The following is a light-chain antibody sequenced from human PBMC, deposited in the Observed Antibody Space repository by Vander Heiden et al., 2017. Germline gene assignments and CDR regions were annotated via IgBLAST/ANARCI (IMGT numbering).Light chain of an antibody. CDR2: WAS. Sequence: DIVMTQSPESLGVSLGERATINCRSSQSLVDSSNNKNYLAWYQQKPGQPPKLLIYWASARESGVPERFSGSGSGTDFTLTISGLQAEDVAVYYCQQYHTTRYTFARGIKLEIK. J-gene: IGKJ2*01. CDR1: QSLVDSSNNKNY. CDR3: QQYHTTRYT. V-gene: IGKV4-1*01.